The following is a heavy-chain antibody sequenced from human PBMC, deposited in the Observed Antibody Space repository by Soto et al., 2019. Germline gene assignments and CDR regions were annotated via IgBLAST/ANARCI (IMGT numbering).Heavy chain of an antibody. CDR1: GGSISSYY. CDR3: ARTYLPVVPAASADYYYYYMDV. V-gene: IGHV4-59*08. CDR2: IYYSGST. D-gene: IGHD2-2*01. J-gene: IGHJ6*03. Sequence: SETLSLTCTVSGGSISSYYWSWIRQPPGKGLEWIGYIYYSGSTNYNPSLKSRVTISVDTSKNQFSLKLSSVTAADTAVYYCARTYLPVVPAASADYYYYYMDVWGKGTTVTVSS.